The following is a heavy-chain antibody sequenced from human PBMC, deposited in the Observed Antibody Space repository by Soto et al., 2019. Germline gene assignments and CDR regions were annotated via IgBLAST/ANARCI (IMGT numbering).Heavy chain of an antibody. CDR3: ASLGYCSGGSCYYDFGIGWFDP. Sequence: QLQLQESGPGLVKPSETLSLTCTVSGGSISSSSYYWGWIRQPPGKGLEWIGSLYYSGSTYYNPSLQSRVTISVDTSKNPCSLKLSSGTAADTAVYYCASLGYCSGGSCYYDFGIGWFDPCCQGTLVTVSS. CDR2: LYYSGST. J-gene: IGHJ5*02. D-gene: IGHD2-15*01. V-gene: IGHV4-39*01. CDR1: GGSISSSSYY.